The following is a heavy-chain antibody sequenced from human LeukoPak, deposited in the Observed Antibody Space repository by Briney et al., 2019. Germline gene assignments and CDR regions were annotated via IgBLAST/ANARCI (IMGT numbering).Heavy chain of an antibody. Sequence: SETLSLTCTVSGGSLSSGGYYWSWLRQHPGKGLEWLGYIYYSGSTYYNPSLKSRVTISVDTSKNQFSLKLSSVTAADTAVYYCAREGSRAYYYGSGAGRWFDPWGQGTLVTVSS. CDR3: AREGSRAYYYGSGAGRWFDP. CDR1: GGSLSSGGYY. J-gene: IGHJ5*02. CDR2: IYYSGST. D-gene: IGHD3-10*01. V-gene: IGHV4-31*03.